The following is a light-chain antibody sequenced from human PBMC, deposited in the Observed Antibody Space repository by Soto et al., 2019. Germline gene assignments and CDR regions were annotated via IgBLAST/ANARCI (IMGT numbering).Light chain of an antibody. CDR1: QSVSTY. Sequence: IVLTQSPATLSLSPGERATLSCRASQSVSTYLAWYQQKPGQAPRLLIYGASSRATGIPDRFSGTVSGTDFTLTISRLEPEDFAVYYCQQYGSSPITFGQGTRLEIK. J-gene: IGKJ5*01. CDR3: QQYGSSPIT. V-gene: IGKV3-20*01. CDR2: GAS.